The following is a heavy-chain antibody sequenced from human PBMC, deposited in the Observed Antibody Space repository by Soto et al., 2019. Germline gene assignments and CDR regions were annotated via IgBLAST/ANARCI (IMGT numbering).Heavy chain of an antibody. CDR2: IDYNERS. Sequence: SETLSLTCTVFGGSISGGGYYWSWIRQHPGKGLEWIGHIDYNERSYYNPSLKSRGTISIDTSKNQFSLKLDSVTAADTAVYYCARDPLFGWFDPWGQGTLVTVSS. CDR1: GGSISGGGYY. CDR3: ARDPLFGWFDP. J-gene: IGHJ5*02. D-gene: IGHD3-16*01. V-gene: IGHV4-31*03.